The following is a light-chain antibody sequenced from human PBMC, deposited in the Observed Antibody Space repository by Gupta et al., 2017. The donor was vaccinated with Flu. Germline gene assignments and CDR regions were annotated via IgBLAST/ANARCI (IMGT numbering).Light chain of an antibody. V-gene: IGKV3-15*01. J-gene: IGKJ1*01. CDR1: QSISSK. Sequence: EIVMTQSPATLSASPGERATLSCRASQSISSKIAWYQQKPGQAPRLLIYDAYTRPTGIPVRFSGSGSGTEFTLTINSLQSEDVAVYYCQQYDTWPPWTLGQGTKVEIK. CDR2: DAY. CDR3: QQYDTWPPWT.